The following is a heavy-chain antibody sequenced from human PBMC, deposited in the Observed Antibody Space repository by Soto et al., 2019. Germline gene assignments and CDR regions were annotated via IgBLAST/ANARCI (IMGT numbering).Heavy chain of an antibody. CDR1: SVSNAW. V-gene: IGHV3-15*07. Sequence: SVSNAWMNWVRQAPGKGLEWVGCIKSKTDGGTTDYAAPVKGRFTISRDDSKNTLYLQMNSLKTEDTAVYYCTTDRTGTPTYYYYGMDVWGQGTTVTVSS. CDR3: TTDRTGTPTYYYYGMDV. D-gene: IGHD6-13*01. J-gene: IGHJ6*02. CDR2: IKSKTDGGTT.